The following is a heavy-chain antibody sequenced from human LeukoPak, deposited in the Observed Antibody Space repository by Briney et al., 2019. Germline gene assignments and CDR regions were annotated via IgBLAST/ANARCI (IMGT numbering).Heavy chain of an antibody. CDR3: ARPTSYYYGSGSYYQY. V-gene: IGHV3-21*04. D-gene: IGHD3-10*01. Sequence: PGGSLRLSCAASGFTFSSYSMSWVRQAPGKGLEWVSSISSSSSYIYYADSVKGRFTISRDNAKNSLYLQMNSLRAEDTAVYYCARPTSYYYGSGSYYQYWGQGTLVTVSS. CDR1: GFTFSSYS. CDR2: ISSSSSYI. J-gene: IGHJ4*02.